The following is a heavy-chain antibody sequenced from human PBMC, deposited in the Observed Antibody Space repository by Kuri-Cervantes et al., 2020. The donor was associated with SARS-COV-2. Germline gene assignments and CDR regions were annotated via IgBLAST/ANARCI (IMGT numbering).Heavy chain of an antibody. CDR1: GFTFSSYS. J-gene: IGHJ4*02. CDR2: ISGSSSTI. CDR3: ARVEGISLDY. Sequence: GESLKISCAASGFTFSSYSMNWVRQAPGKGLEWVSYISGSSSTIYYADSVKGRFTISRDNAKNSLYLQMNSLRAEDTAVYYCARVEGISLDYWGQGTLVTVSS. V-gene: IGHV3-48*01. D-gene: IGHD3-3*01.